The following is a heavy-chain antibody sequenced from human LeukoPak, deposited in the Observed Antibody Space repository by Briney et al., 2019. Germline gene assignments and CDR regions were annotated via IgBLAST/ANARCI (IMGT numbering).Heavy chain of an antibody. CDR1: GYKFTNYW. CDR2: IFPGDSDT. V-gene: IGHV5-51*01. CDR3: ARRIMITFGGVIVSPPGEYYFDY. D-gene: IGHD3-16*02. J-gene: IGHJ4*02. Sequence: GESLKISCKGSGYKFTNYWIGWVRQMPGKGLEWMAIIFPGDSDTRYSPSFQGQVTISADKSISTAYLQWSSLKASDTAMYYCARRIMITFGGVIVSPPGEYYFDYWGQGTLVTVSS.